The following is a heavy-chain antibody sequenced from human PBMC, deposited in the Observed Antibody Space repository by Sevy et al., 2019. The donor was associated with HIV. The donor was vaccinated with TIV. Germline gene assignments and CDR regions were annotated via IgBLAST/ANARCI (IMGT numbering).Heavy chain of an antibody. V-gene: IGHV1-2*02. CDR1: GYTYNGYY. CDR2: INPNNGGT. CDR3: ARYFQSTSFWIPTWNYYYLMDV. D-gene: IGHD3-3*01. Sequence: ASVKVSCKASGYTYNGYYMHWVRQAPGQGLEWMGWINPNNGGTKYAQKLQGRVNMTRDTSRSTAYMELSRLRFGDTAVDFWARYFQSTSFWIPTWNYYYLMDVWGQGTMVTVSS. J-gene: IGHJ6*02.